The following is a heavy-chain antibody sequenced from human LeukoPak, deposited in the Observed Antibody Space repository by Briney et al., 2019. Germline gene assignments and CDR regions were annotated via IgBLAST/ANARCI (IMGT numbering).Heavy chain of an antibody. CDR1: GGSISSGNYY. D-gene: IGHD3-3*01. Sequence: SETLSLTCTVSGGSISSGNYYWGWIRLPPGKGLEWIGYIYYGGSTYYNPSLKSRVTISADTSENQLSLKVSSVTAADTAVYYCARLFGVMRDFDYWGQGTLVTVSS. CDR2: IYYGGST. J-gene: IGHJ4*02. V-gene: IGHV4-30-4*08. CDR3: ARLFGVMRDFDY.